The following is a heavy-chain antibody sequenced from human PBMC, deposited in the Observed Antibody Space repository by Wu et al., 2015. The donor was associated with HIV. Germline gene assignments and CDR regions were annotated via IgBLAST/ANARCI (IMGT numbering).Heavy chain of an antibody. CDR1: GDSFSTSP. CDR3: AKIHSSGWFYFDS. D-gene: IGHD6-19*01. CDR2: IIPIYRTA. Sequence: QVRLVQSGAEVKKPGSSVKVSCKASGDSFSTSPINWVRQAPGQGLEWMGGIIPIYRTANYVRKFQDRVRITADESTNTAYLELTNLRSDDTAVYFCAKIHSSGWFYFDSWGQGTLVAVSS. V-gene: IGHV1-69*12. J-gene: IGHJ4*02.